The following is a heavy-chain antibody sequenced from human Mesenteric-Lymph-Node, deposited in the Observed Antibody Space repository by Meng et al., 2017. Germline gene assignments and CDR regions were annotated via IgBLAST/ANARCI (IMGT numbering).Heavy chain of an antibody. CDR2: IRGSGGPT. CDR3: GGYDPIDH. D-gene: IGHD2-15*01. Sequence: GESLKISCAASGFTFSSYAMTWVRQAPGKGLEWVSAIRGSGGPTYYADSVKGRFTISRDNSKNTLYLQMDSLRAEDTAVYYCGGYDPIDHWGQGTLVTVSS. J-gene: IGHJ4*02. CDR1: GFTFSSYA. V-gene: IGHV3-23*01.